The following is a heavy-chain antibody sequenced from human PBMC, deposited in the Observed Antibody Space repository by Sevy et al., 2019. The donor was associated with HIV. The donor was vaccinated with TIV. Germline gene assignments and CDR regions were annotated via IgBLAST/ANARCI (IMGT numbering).Heavy chain of an antibody. Sequence: GGSLRLSCAASGFTFSDYYMSWIRQAPGKGLEWVSYISSSGSTIYYADSVKGRFTISRDNAKNSLYLQMNSLRAEDTGVYYCARLHYDYVWGSYRRYYFDYWGQGTLVTVSS. CDR2: ISSSGSTI. V-gene: IGHV3-11*01. J-gene: IGHJ4*02. D-gene: IGHD3-16*02. CDR3: ARLHYDYVWGSYRRYYFDY. CDR1: GFTFSDYY.